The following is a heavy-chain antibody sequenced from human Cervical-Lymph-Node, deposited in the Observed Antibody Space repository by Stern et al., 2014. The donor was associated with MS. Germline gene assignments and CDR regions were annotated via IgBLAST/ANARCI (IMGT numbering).Heavy chain of an antibody. CDR2: IHDTGTT. CDR3: ARQHSSGWYDY. J-gene: IGHJ4*02. Sequence: QLVESGPGLVKPSETLSLTCTVSGDSISTRSDYWAWLRQAPGVGLEWMGTIHDTGTTSDNAPLRSRVSISVDPPKRQFPLRRSSGTAADTALYYCARQHSSGWYDYWGQGTLVTVSS. V-gene: IGHV4-39*01. CDR1: GDSISTRSDY. D-gene: IGHD6-19*01.